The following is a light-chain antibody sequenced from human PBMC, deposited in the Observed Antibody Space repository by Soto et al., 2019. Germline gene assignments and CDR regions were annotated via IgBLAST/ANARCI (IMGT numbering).Light chain of an antibody. CDR3: QHRAGWPPALT. CDR2: DAS. J-gene: IGKJ4*01. CDR1: QSVSDS. Sequence: EIVLTQSPATLSLSPGERATLSCRASQSVSDSLAWYQQRPGQAPRPLIYDASNRATGIPARFSGSGSGTDFTLTIGSLEPEDFAVYFCQHRAGWPPALTFGGGTKVDIK. V-gene: IGKV3-11*01.